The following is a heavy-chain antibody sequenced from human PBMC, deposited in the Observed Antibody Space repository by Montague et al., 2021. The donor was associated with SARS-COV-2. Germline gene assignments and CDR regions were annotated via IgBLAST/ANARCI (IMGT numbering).Heavy chain of an antibody. CDR1: GFTFSSYA. CDR3: AKEGDYVWGSYRSAFDY. Sequence: SLRLSCAASGFTFSSYAMSWVRQAPGKGLEWVSSITGSGGGTDYADSVKGRFTISRDNSKNTLHLQMNSLRAEDTAIYYCAKEGDYVWGSYRSAFDYWGQGTLVTVSS. CDR2: ITGSGGGT. V-gene: IGHV3-23*01. J-gene: IGHJ4*02. D-gene: IGHD3-16*02.